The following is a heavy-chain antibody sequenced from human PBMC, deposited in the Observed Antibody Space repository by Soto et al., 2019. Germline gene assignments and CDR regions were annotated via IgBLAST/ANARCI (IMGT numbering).Heavy chain of an antibody. Sequence: PSETLSLTCTVSSGSISSHHWSWIRQPPGKGLEWIGYIYYSGSTDYNPSLKSRVTISVDTSKNQFSLKLSSVTAADTAVYYCARGHDWNYENHFDYWGQGTLVTVSS. D-gene: IGHD1-7*01. CDR3: ARGHDWNYENHFDY. CDR1: SGSISSHH. CDR2: IYYSGST. J-gene: IGHJ4*02. V-gene: IGHV4-59*11.